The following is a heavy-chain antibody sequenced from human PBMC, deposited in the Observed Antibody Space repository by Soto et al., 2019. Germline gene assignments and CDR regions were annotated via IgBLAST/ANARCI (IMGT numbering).Heavy chain of an antibody. Sequence: SETLSLTCAVSGGSISSSNWWSWVRQPPGKGLEWIGDIYHSGDTNYNPSLESRATMSIDKSKNQFSLKLNSVTAADTAVYYCARDISRHSLFGYWGQGALVTVSS. V-gene: IGHV4-4*02. J-gene: IGHJ4*02. CDR1: GGSISSSNW. CDR2: IYHSGDT. CDR3: ARDISRHSLFGY. D-gene: IGHD3-3*02.